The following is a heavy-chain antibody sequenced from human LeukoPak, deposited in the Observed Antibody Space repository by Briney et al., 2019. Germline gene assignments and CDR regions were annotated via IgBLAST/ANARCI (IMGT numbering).Heavy chain of an antibody. CDR2: IKSKTDGGTT. J-gene: IGHJ5*02. D-gene: IGHD6-19*01. CDR1: GFTFSNAW. V-gene: IGHV3-15*01. CDR3: TTDRLAVAAFDP. Sequence: PGGSLRLSCAASGFTFSNAWMSWVRQAPGKGLEWVGRIKSKTDGGTTDYAAPVKGRFTISRDDSKNTLYLQMNSLKTEDTAVYYCTTDRLAVAAFDPWGQGTLVTVSS.